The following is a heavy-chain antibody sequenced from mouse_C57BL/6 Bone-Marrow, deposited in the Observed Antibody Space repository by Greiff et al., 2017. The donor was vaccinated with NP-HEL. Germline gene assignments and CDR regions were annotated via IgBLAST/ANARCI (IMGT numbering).Heavy chain of an antibody. CDR3: ATPTGAGNYCSMDD. V-gene: IGHV1-59*01. D-gene: IGHD3-3*01. CDR1: GYTFTSYW. Sequence: QVQLQQPGAELVRPGTSVKLSCKASGYTFTSYWMHWVKQRPGQGLEWIGVIDPSDSYTNYNQKFKGKATLTVVTSSSTAYMQLSSLTSEDSAVYYCATPTGAGNYCSMDDWGTGTTVTVSS. J-gene: IGHJ1*03. CDR2: IDPSDSYT.